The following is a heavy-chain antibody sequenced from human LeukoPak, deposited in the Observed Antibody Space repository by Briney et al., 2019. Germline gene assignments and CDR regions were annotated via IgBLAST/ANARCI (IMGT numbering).Heavy chain of an antibody. V-gene: IGHV3-30-3*01. D-gene: IGHD3-10*01. J-gene: IGHJ4*02. CDR2: ISYDGSNK. Sequence: GGALRLSCAASGFTCSGYAKHWVRQAPGKGLKKAAVISYDGSNKYYADSVKGRFNISRDNSKNTLYLQMNSLRAEDTAVYYCARDWAMVRGALDYWGQGTLVTVSS. CDR1: GFTCSGYA. CDR3: ARDWAMVRGALDY.